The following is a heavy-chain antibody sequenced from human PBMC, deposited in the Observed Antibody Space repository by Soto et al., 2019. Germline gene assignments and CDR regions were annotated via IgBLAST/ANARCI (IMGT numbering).Heavy chain of an antibody. CDR2: ISSNGGST. CDR3: ARSLLGWPFDY. V-gene: IGHV3-64*01. CDR1: GFTFSSYA. D-gene: IGHD6-19*01. J-gene: IGHJ4*02. Sequence: EVQLVESGGGLVQPGGSLRPSCAASGFTFSSYAMHWVRQAPGKGLEYVSAISSNGGSTYYANSVKGRFTISRDNSKNTLYLQMGSLRAEDMAVYYCARSLLGWPFDYWGQGTLVTVSS.